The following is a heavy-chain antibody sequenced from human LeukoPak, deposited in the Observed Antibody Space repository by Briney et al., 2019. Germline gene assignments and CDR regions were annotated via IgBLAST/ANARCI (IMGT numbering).Heavy chain of an antibody. CDR2: ISRSGEST. CDR1: GFTFSSYA. Sequence: GGSLRLSCAASGFTFSSYAMNWVRQAPGKGLEWVSSISRSGESTFYADSVRGRFTISRDNSKNTVSLQMESLRAEDTALYYCAKDYAVGSIDYWGQGTLVTVSS. D-gene: IGHD3-16*01. V-gene: IGHV3-23*01. J-gene: IGHJ4*02. CDR3: AKDYAVGSIDY.